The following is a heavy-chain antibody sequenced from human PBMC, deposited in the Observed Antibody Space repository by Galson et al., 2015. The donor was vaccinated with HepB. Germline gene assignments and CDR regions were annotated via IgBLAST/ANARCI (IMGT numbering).Heavy chain of an antibody. CDR3: AADSGSYYFDY. CDR1: GYTFTSYA. J-gene: IGHJ4*02. CDR2: INAGNGNT. Sequence: SVKVSCKASGYTFTSYAMHWVRQAPGQRLEWMGWINAGNGNTKYSQKFQGRVTITRDTSASTAYMELSSLRSGDTAVYYCAADSGSYYFDYWGQGTLVTVSS. D-gene: IGHD1-26*01. V-gene: IGHV1-3*01.